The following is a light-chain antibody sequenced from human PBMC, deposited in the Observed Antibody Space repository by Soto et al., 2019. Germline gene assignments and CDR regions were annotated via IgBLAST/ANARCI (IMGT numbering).Light chain of an antibody. CDR1: QSISSY. Sequence: DIQMTQSPSSLSASVGDRVTITCRASQSISSYLNWYQQKPGKAPNLLIHAAFNLQSGVPSRFSGSGSGTDFTLTISSLQPEDFATYYCQQSYSTSITFGQGKRLEIK. CDR3: QQSYSTSIT. CDR2: AAF. V-gene: IGKV1-39*01. J-gene: IGKJ5*01.